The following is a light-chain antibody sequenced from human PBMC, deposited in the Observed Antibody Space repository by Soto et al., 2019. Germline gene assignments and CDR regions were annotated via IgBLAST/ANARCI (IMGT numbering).Light chain of an antibody. J-gene: IGKJ1*01. Sequence: DIQRTQSPSTLSASVGDRVTITCRASQSISSWLAWYQQKPGKAPKLLIYDASSLESGVPSRFSGSGSGTEFTLTISSLQPDDFATYYCQQYQTFGQGTKWIS. CDR1: QSISSW. V-gene: IGKV1-5*01. CDR3: QQYQT. CDR2: DAS.